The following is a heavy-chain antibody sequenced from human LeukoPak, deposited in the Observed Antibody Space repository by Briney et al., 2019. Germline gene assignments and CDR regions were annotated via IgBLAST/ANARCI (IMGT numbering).Heavy chain of an antibody. CDR2: INPNSGGT. D-gene: IGHD1-26*01. CDR3: ARFDSGSYYDADY. V-gene: IGHV1-2*06. CDR1: GYTFTGYY. Sequence: ATVKVSCKASGYTFTGYYMHWVRQAPGQGLEWMGRINPNSGGTNYAQKFQGRVTMTRDTSISTAYMELSRLRSDDTAVYYCARFDSGSYYDADYWGQGTLVTVSS. J-gene: IGHJ4*02.